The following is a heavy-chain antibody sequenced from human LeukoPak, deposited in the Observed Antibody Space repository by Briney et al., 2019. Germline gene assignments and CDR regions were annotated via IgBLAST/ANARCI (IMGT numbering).Heavy chain of an antibody. Sequence: SVKVSCKASGGTFSSYAISWVRQAPGQGLEWMGGIIPIFGTANYAQKLQGRVTMTTDTSTSTAYMELRSLRSDDTAVYYCARVDYSRAFDIWGQGTMVTVSS. CDR1: GGTFSSYA. D-gene: IGHD4-11*01. J-gene: IGHJ3*02. CDR2: IIPIFGTA. CDR3: ARVDYSRAFDI. V-gene: IGHV1-69*05.